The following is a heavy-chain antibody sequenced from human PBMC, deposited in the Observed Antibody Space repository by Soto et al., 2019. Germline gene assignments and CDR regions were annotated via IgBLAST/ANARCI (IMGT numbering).Heavy chain of an antibody. J-gene: IGHJ5*02. V-gene: IGHV4-31*03. D-gene: IGHD3-10*02. CDR3: ARGVRGVIIRSGNWFDP. Sequence: PSETLSLTCTVSGGSISSGGYYWSWIRQHPGKGLEWIGYIYYSGSTYYNPSLKSRVTISVDTSKNQFSLKLSSVTAADTAVYYCARGVRGVIIRSGNWFDPWGQGTLVTVSS. CDR2: IYYSGST. CDR1: GGSISSGGYY.